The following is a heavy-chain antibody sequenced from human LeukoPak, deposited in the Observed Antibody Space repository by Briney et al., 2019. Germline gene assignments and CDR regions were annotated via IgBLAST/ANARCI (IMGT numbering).Heavy chain of an antibody. Sequence: PSETLSLTCTVSGDSISNSNYYWGWIRQPPGKGLEWIGSIYYSGSTYYNPSLKSRVTISVDRSKYQFSLKLSSVTAADTAVYYCARGGYYDSSGYPDYWGQGTLVTVSS. V-gene: IGHV4-39*07. D-gene: IGHD3-22*01. CDR3: ARGGYYDSSGYPDY. J-gene: IGHJ4*02. CDR1: GDSISNSNYY. CDR2: IYYSGST.